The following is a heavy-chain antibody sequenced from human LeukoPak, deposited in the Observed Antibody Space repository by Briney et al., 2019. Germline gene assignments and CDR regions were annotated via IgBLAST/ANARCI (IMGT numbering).Heavy chain of an antibody. CDR1: GYTFTSYG. V-gene: IGHV1-18*01. CDR2: ISAYNGNT. J-gene: IGHJ4*02. Sequence: ASVKVSCKASGYTFTSYGISWVRQAPGQGLEWMGWISAYNGNTNYAQKLQGRVTMTTDTSTSTAYMELRSLRSDDTAVYYCARGAVAYNQLLSVDYWGQGTLVTVSS. CDR3: ARGAVAYNQLLSVDY. D-gene: IGHD2-2*01.